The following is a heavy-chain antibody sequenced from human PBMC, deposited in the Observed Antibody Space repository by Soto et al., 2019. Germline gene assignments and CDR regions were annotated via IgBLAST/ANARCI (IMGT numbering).Heavy chain of an antibody. Sequence: EVQLVESGGGLVQPGGSLRLSCAASGLIFSSYWMTWVRQAPGKGLEWVANIKHDGSEKYYVDSVKGRFTISRDNAKNSVYLQMNSLRAEDTAAYYCAGGGSYHDYWGQGTLVTVFS. V-gene: IGHV3-7*04. CDR3: AGGGSYHDY. CDR1: GLIFSSYW. CDR2: IKHDGSEK. J-gene: IGHJ4*02. D-gene: IGHD1-26*01.